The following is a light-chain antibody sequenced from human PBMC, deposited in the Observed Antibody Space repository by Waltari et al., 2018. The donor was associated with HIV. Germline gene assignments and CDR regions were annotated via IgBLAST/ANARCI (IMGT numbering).Light chain of an antibody. CDR3: QQYGTSPYT. CDR1: QSVGSSY. CDR2: GAS. J-gene: IGKJ2*01. Sequence: EVVLTQSPGTLSLSPGERATLSCRVSQSVGSSYLAWYQQKPGQAPRLLFYGASSGATGIPDRFSGSGSGTDFTLTISRLEPEDFAVYYCQQYGTSPYTFGQGTKLEIK. V-gene: IGKV3-20*01.